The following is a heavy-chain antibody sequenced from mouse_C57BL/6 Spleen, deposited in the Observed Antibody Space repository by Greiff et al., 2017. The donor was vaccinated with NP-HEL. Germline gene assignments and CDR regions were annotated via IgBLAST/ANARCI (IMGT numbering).Heavy chain of an antibody. CDR3: ARTVGTAQATLDY. CDR1: GYTFTSYW. Sequence: VQLQQPGAELVKPGASVKLSCKASGYTFTSYWMQWVKQRPGQGLEWIGEIDPSDSYTNYNQKFKGKATLTVDTSSSTAYMQLSSLTSEDSAVYYCARTVGTAQATLDYWGQGTTLTVSS. J-gene: IGHJ2*01. V-gene: IGHV1-50*01. CDR2: IDPSDSYT. D-gene: IGHD3-2*02.